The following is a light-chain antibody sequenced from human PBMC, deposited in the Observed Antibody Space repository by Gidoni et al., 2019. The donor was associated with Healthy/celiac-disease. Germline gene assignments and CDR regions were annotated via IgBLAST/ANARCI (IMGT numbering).Light chain of an antibody. V-gene: IGKV3-11*01. CDR1: PGVGSC. Sequence: PATLTLVQGGSATLPSWASPGVGSCLAWCHQEPGEAPRLLIYDASIRATGIPARFSGSGSGTDFIPTISILYPDDFSVYYCQQRSNWPPTFGQGTKVEIK. CDR3: QQRSNWPPT. J-gene: IGKJ1*01. CDR2: DAS.